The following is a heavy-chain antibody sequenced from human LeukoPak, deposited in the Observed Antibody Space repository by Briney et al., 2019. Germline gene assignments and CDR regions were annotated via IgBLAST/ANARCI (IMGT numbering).Heavy chain of an antibody. Sequence: PGGSLRLSCEASGFTFSSYWMSWVRQAPGKGLEWVANIKQDGSEKYYVDSVKGRFTISRDNAKNSLYLQMNSLRAEDTAVYYCARGVAVAGFDYWGQGTLVTVSS. CDR1: GFTFSSYW. V-gene: IGHV3-7*04. J-gene: IGHJ4*02. CDR2: IKQDGSEK. D-gene: IGHD6-19*01. CDR3: ARGVAVAGFDY.